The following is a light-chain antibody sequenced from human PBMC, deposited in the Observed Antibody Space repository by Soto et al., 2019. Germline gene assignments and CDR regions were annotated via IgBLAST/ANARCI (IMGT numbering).Light chain of an antibody. CDR1: QGISSY. J-gene: IGKJ5*01. CDR3: QQLNSYPIT. V-gene: IGKV1-8*01. CDR2: AAS. Sequence: AIRMTQSPSSLSASTGDRFTITCRASQGISSYLAWYQQKPRKAPKLLIYAASTLQSGVPSRFSGSGSGTDFTLTISSLQPEDFATYYCQQLNSYPITFGQGTRLEIK.